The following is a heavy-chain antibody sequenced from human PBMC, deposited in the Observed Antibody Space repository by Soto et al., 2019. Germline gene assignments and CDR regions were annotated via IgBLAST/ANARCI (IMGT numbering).Heavy chain of an antibody. J-gene: IGHJ6*02. D-gene: IGHD6-13*01. V-gene: IGHV4-34*01. CDR3: ARGRAAAGTGYYYYGMDV. Sequence: SETLSLTCAVYGGSFSGYYWSWIRQPPGKGLEWIGEINHSGSTNYNPSLKSRVTISVDTSKNQFSLKLSSVTAADTAAYYCARGRAAAGTGYYYYGMDVWGQGTTVTVSS. CDR2: INHSGST. CDR1: GGSFSGYY.